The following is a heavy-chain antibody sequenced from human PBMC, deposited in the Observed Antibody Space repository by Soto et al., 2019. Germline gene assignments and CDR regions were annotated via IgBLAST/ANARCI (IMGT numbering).Heavy chain of an antibody. D-gene: IGHD3-3*01. CDR3: GRGRRGSYYDFWSGYYTRHYYYGMDV. Sequence: SETLSLTCAVYGGSFSGYYWSWIRQPPGKGLEWIGEINHRGSTNYNPSLKSRVTISVDTSKNQFSRKLSSVTAADTAVYYCGRGRRGSYYDFWSGYYTRHYYYGMDVWGQGTTVT. CDR1: GGSFSGYY. CDR2: INHRGST. V-gene: IGHV4-34*01. J-gene: IGHJ6*02.